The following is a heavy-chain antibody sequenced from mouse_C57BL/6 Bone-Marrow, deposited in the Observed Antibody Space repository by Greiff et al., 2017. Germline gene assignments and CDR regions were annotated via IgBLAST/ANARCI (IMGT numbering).Heavy chain of an antibody. D-gene: IGHD1-1*01. CDR3: ARPYYYGSWYFDV. J-gene: IGHJ1*03. V-gene: IGHV1-81*01. CDR1: GYTFTSYG. Sequence: QVQLQQSGAELARPGASVKLSCKASGYTFTSYGISWVKQRTGQGLEWIGEIYPRSGNTYYNEKFKGKATLTADKSSSTAYMELRSLTSEDSAVYFGARPYYYGSWYFDVWGTGTTVTVSS. CDR2: IYPRSGNT.